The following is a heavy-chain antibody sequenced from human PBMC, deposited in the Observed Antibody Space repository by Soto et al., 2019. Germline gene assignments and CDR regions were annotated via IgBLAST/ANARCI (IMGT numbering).Heavy chain of an antibody. CDR3: ARGAGTNDY. CDR2: ISYSGST. Sequence: QVQLQESGPGLVKPSETLSLTCTVSGGSINLYYWSWLRQPPGKGLEWVASISYSGSTNYNPSLKSRVTISVDTSKNQFSLKLSSVTAADTAVYYCARGAGTNDYWGQGTLVTVSS. V-gene: IGHV4-59*01. D-gene: IGHD3-10*01. CDR1: GGSINLYY. J-gene: IGHJ4*02.